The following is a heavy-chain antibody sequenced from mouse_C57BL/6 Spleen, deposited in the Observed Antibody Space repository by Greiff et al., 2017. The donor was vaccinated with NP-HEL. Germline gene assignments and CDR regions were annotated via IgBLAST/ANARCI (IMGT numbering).Heavy chain of an antibody. CDR1: GFTFSSYT. Sequence: EVQGVESGGGLVKPGGSLKLSCAASGFTFSSYTMSWVRQTPEKRLEWVATISGGGGNTYYPDSVKGRFTISRDNAKNTLYLQMSSLRSEDTALYYCARHNGTDWFAYWGQGTLVTVSA. J-gene: IGHJ3*01. D-gene: IGHD4-1*01. CDR2: ISGGGGNT. CDR3: ARHNGTDWFAY. V-gene: IGHV5-9*01.